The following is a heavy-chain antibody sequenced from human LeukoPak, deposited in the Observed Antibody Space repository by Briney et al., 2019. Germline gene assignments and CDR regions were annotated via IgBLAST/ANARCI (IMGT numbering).Heavy chain of an antibody. D-gene: IGHD3-10*01. Sequence: GGSLRLSCAASGFTFSSYSMNWVRQAPGKGLEWVSSISSSSSYIYYADSVKGRFTISRDNAKNSLYLQMNSLRAEDTAVYYCARGYGSGSQSLDYWGQGTLSPSPQ. CDR2: ISSSSSYI. J-gene: IGHJ4*02. CDR1: GFTFSSYS. CDR3: ARGYGSGSQSLDY. V-gene: IGHV3-21*01.